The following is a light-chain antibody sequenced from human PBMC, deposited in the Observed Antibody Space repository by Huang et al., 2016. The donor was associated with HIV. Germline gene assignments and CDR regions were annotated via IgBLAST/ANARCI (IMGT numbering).Light chain of an antibody. CDR2: GAS. CDR3: QEGYSSPVTS. CDR1: YHISRL. Sequence: IHMDQSPSSLSAFVGDRVTISCQSNYHISRLLNLYHQKPGKAPRLLIYGASSLKSVVPSRIRSGGFGTEFTLTISGVEPEDLGTYYCQEGYSSPVTSFGGGTRLEIK. J-gene: IGKJ4*02. V-gene: IGKV1-39*01.